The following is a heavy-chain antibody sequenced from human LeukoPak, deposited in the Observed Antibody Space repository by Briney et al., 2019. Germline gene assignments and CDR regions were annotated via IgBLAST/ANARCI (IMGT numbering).Heavy chain of an antibody. CDR1: GGSISSYY. V-gene: IGHV4-59*12. D-gene: IGHD1-7*01. CDR2: IYYSGST. CDR3: ARDLTGTYWFDP. J-gene: IGHJ5*02. Sequence: SETLSLTCTVSGGSISSYYWSWIRQPPGKGLEWIGYIYYSGSTNYNPSLKGRVTMSVDTSKNQFSLKLSSVTAADTAVYYCARDLTGTYWFDPWGQGTLVTVSS.